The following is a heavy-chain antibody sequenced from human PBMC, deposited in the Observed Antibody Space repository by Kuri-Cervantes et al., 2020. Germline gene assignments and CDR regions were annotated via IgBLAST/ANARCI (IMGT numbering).Heavy chain of an antibody. CDR2: ISAYNGNT. V-gene: IGHV1-18*01. CDR1: GCTFTSYG. D-gene: IGHD2-15*01. CDR3: ATASGYCSGGSCPN. Sequence: ASVKVSCKASGCTFTSYGISWVRQAPGQGLEWMGWISAYNGNTNYAQKLQGRVTMTTDTSTSTAYMELRSLRSDDTAVYYCATASGYCSGGSCPNWGQGTLVTVSS. J-gene: IGHJ4*02.